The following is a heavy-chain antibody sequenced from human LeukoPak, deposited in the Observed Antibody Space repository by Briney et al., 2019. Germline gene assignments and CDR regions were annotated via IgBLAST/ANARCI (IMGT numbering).Heavy chain of an antibody. J-gene: IGHJ6*04. CDR2: IKQDGSEK. D-gene: IGHD3-22*01. CDR1: GFTFSSHW. V-gene: IGHV3-7*01. Sequence: GGALRLSCAASGFTFSSHWMSWVRQAPGKGLEWVANIKQDGSEKYYVDSVKGRFTISRDNAKNSLYMQMNSLRAEDTAVYYCAELGITMMGCAWGKGNTGTISS. CDR3: AELGITMMGCA.